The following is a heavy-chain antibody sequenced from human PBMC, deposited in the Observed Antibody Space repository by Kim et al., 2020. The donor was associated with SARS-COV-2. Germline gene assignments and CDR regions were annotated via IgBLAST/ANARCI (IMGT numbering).Heavy chain of an antibody. CDR3: ASTPIWMGGSWGAFDI. J-gene: IGHJ3*02. Sequence: GGSLRLSCAASGFTFSSYAMHWVRQAPGKGLEWVAVISYDGSNKYYADSVKGRFTISRDNSKNTLYLQMNSLRAEDTAVYYCASTPIWMGGSWGAFDIWG. D-gene: IGHD1-26*01. V-gene: IGHV3-30-3*01. CDR2: ISYDGSNK. CDR1: GFTFSSYA.